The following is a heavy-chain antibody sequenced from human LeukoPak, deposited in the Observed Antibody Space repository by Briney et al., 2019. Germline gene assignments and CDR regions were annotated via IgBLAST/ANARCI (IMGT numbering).Heavy chain of an antibody. V-gene: IGHV3-15*01. D-gene: IGHD3-10*01. CDR2: IKSKTDGGTT. J-gene: IGHJ4*02. CDR1: GSTFSNAW. Sequence: GGSLRLSCAASGSTFSNAWMSWVRQAPGKGLEWVGRIKSKTDGGTTDYAAPVKGRFTISRDDSKNTLYLQMNSLKTEDTAVYYCTRYYYGSGNDYWGQGTLVTVSS. CDR3: TRYYYGSGNDY.